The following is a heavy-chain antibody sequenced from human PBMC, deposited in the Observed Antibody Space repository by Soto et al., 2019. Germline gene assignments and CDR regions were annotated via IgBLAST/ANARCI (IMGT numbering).Heavy chain of an antibody. CDR1: GGTFSSYA. J-gene: IGHJ4*02. D-gene: IGHD1-26*01. V-gene: IGHV1-69*01. CDR3: AREAGATTHFDY. Sequence: QVQLVQSGAEVKKPGSSVKVSCKASGGTFSSYAISWVRQALDQGLEWLGGIIPIFGTANYAQKFRGRVTITADESTSTAYMELSSLRSEDTAVYYCAREAGATTHFDYWGQGTLVTVSS. CDR2: IIPIFGTA.